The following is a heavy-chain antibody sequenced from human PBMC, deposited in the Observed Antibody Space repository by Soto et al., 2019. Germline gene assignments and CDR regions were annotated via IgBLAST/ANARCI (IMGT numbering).Heavy chain of an antibody. CDR2: IYYSGST. CDR3: ARHAPHRSGNYDY. CDR1: GGSISSYY. J-gene: IGHJ4*02. Sequence: SETLSLTCTVSGGSISSYYWSWIRQPPGKGLEWIGYIYYSGSTNYNPSLKSRVTISVDTSKNQFSLKLSSVTAADTAVYYCARHAPHRSGNYDYWGQGTLVTVSS. V-gene: IGHV4-59*08. D-gene: IGHD6-19*01.